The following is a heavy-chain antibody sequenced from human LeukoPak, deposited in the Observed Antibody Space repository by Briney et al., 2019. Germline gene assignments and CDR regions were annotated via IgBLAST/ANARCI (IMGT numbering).Heavy chain of an antibody. D-gene: IGHD3-10*01. J-gene: IGHJ4*02. CDR1: GFTFSSYA. Sequence: GGSLRLSCAASGFTFSSYAMTWVRLAPGKGLEWVSVIYSGGSTYYADSVKGRFTISRDNSKNTLYLQMNSLRAEDTAVYYCARDIGYGSGYFDYWGQGTLVTVSS. CDR2: IYSGGST. V-gene: IGHV3-53*01. CDR3: ARDIGYGSGYFDY.